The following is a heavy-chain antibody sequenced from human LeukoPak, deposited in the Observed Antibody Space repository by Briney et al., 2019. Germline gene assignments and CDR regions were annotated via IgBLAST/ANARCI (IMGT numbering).Heavy chain of an antibody. CDR1: GYTFTSYD. CDR2: MNPNSGNT. D-gene: IGHD6-13*01. Sequence: ASVEVSCKASGYTFTSYDINWVRQATGQGLEWMGWMNPNSGNTGYAQKFQGRVTMTRNTSISTAYMELSSLRSEDTAVYYCARGRYSSSWYDYYYYYYMDVWGKGTTVTVSS. J-gene: IGHJ6*03. V-gene: IGHV1-8*01. CDR3: ARGRYSSSWYDYYYYYYMDV.